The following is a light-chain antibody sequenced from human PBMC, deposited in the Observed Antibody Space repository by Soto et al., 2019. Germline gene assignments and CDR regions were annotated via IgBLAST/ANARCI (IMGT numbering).Light chain of an antibody. J-gene: IGKJ1*01. CDR3: QKYDSAPT. CDR2: AAS. Sequence: DMQMTQSPSTLSASVGDRVSITCRPSQGIGNSLAWYQQKPGKVPKVLIHAASTLQSGVPSRFSGSGSGTDFTLTISSLQPEDVATYYCQKYDSAPTFGPGAKVDI. V-gene: IGKV1-27*01. CDR1: QGIGNS.